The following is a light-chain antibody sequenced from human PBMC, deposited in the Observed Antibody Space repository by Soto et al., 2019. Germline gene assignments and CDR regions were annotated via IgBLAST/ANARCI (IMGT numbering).Light chain of an antibody. J-gene: IGLJ1*01. Sequence: QSALTQPASVSGSPGQSITISCTGTSSDVGGYNYVSWYQQHPGKAPKLMIYEVSNRPSGVSNRFSGSKYGTTASLTISGLQAEDEADYYCSSYTSSSTLVFGTGTKLTVL. CDR1: SSDVGGYNY. CDR2: EVS. CDR3: SSYTSSSTLV. V-gene: IGLV2-14*01.